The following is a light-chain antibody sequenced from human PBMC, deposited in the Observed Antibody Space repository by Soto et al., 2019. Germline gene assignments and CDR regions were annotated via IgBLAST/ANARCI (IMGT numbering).Light chain of an antibody. CDR1: SSDVGGYNY. V-gene: IGLV2-14*01. CDR2: DVS. J-gene: IGLJ1*01. CDR3: SSYTSSSTPYV. Sequence: QSVLTQPASVSGSPGQSITISCTGKSSDVGGYNYVSWYQQHPGKAPKLMIYDVSNRPSGVSNRFSGSKSGNTASLTISGLQAEHEADYYCSSYTSSSTPYVFGTGPKVTVL.